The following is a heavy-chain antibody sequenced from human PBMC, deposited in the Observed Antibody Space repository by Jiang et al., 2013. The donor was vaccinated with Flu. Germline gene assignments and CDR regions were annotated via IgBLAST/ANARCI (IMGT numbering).Heavy chain of an antibody. J-gene: IGHJ4*02. D-gene: IGHD6-19*01. Sequence: GAEVKKPGSSVKVSCKASGGTFSSYAISWVRQAPGQGLEWMGGIIPIFGTANYAQKFQGRVTITADKSTSTAYMELSSLRSEDTAVYYCVRDRGARGSSGWLRMGPSYYFDYWGQGTLVTVSS. CDR1: GGTFSSYA. CDR3: VRDRGARGSSGWLRMGPSYYFDY. V-gene: IGHV1-69*06. CDR2: IIPIFGTA.